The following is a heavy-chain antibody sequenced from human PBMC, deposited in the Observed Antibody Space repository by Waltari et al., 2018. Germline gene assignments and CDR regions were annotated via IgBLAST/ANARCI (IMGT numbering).Heavy chain of an antibody. CDR3: ARLPRNVWGSDY. Sequence: QLQLQESGPGLVKPSEPLSLTCTVSGGSISSSGYSWGGIRQPPGKGLWCVDSICYSVSTSYKPSLKSRVTISVDPSKNQFSLKLGSVTAADTAVYYCARLPRNVWGSDYWGQGTLVTVSS. J-gene: IGHJ4*02. D-gene: IGHD3-16*01. V-gene: IGHV4-39*01. CDR2: ICYSVST. CDR1: GGSISSSGYS.